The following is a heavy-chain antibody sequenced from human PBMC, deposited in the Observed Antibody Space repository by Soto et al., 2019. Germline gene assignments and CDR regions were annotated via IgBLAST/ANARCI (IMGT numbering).Heavy chain of an antibody. J-gene: IGHJ5*02. Sequence: ASVKVSCKASGGTFSSYTISWVRQAPGQGLEWMGWMNPNSGNTGYAQKFQGRVTMTRDTSTSTVYMELSSLRSEDTAVYYCARDQVPAALLGWFDPWGQGTLVTVSS. CDR2: MNPNSGNT. V-gene: IGHV1-8*02. CDR3: ARDQVPAALLGWFDP. D-gene: IGHD2-2*01. CDR1: GGTFSSYT.